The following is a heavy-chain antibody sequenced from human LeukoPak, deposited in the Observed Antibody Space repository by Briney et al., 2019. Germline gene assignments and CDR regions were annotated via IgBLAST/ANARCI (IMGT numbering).Heavy chain of an antibody. D-gene: IGHD5-18*01. V-gene: IGHV3-23*01. J-gene: IGHJ4*02. CDR3: ARGYNYAFDH. Sequence: GALRLSCAASEFTFSNYAMSWVRQAPGKGLEWVSSINGSGGRTYYGDSVKGRFTISRDNLKNTLYVQMNSLRADDTAVYYCARGYNYAFDHWGQGTLVTVSS. CDR2: INGSGGRT. CDR1: EFTFSNYA.